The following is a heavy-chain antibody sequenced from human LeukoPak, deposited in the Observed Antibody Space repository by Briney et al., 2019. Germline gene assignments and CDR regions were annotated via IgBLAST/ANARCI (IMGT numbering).Heavy chain of an antibody. Sequence: GGSLRLSCAASGFTFNSYAMTWVRQAPGKGLEWVSGITAGGDNTFYADSVKGRFTISRDNSKNTLYLQTDSLRAEDTAVYYCAIGHYSDASCAGDCYYSYWGQGTLVTVSS. CDR2: ITAGGDNT. D-gene: IGHD2-21*02. CDR1: GFTFNSYA. V-gene: IGHV3-23*01. CDR3: AIGHYSDASCAGDCYYSY. J-gene: IGHJ4*02.